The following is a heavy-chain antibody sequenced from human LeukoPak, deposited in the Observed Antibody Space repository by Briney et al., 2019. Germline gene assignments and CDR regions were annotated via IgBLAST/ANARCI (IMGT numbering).Heavy chain of an antibody. V-gene: IGHV4-4*02. CDR1: GGSITSDNW. J-gene: IGHJ6*02. CDR3: ARDRDGMGV. CDR2: IYHSGST. Sequence: SGTLSLTCTVSGGSITSDNWWTWVRQPPGKGLEWIGAIYHSGSTDYNPSLKSRVTISVDKSKNQFSLKLSSVTAADTAVYFCARDRDGMGVWGQGTTVTVSS.